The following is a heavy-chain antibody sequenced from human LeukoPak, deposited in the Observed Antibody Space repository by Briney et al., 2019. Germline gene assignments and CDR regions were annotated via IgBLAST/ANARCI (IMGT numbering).Heavy chain of an antibody. D-gene: IGHD6-13*01. V-gene: IGHV3-21*01. Sequence: GGFLRLSCAASGFTFRSYSMNWVRQAPGKGLEWVSSISSSSSYIYYAESVKGRFTISRDNAKNSLYLQMNSLRAEDTAVYYCARDWNAAAAFDYWGQGTLVTVSS. CDR1: GFTFRSYS. CDR3: ARDWNAAAAFDY. CDR2: ISSSSSYI. J-gene: IGHJ4*02.